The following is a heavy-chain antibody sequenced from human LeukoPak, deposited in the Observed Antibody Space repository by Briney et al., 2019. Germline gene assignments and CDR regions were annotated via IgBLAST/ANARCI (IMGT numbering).Heavy chain of an antibody. CDR2: IYYSGST. Sequence: SETLSLTCTVSGGSISSYYWSWIRQPPGKGLEWIGYIYYSGSTNYNPSLKSRVTISVDTSKNQFSLELCSVTAADTAVYYCARNPSYDILTGYSDYYGMDVWGQGTTVTVSS. V-gene: IGHV4-59*01. CDR3: ARNPSYDILTGYSDYYGMDV. CDR1: GGSISSYY. D-gene: IGHD3-9*01. J-gene: IGHJ6*02.